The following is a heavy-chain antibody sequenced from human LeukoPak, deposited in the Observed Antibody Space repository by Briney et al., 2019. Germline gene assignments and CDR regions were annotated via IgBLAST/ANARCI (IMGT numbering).Heavy chain of an antibody. Sequence: GGSLRLSCAASEFTFSNHAMNWVRQTPGKGLEWVSSIGGNGASTYYADSVKGRFTISRDNSKDTLYLQMNSLSAEDTAVYYCARCTKYTTGWCNWFDPWGQGTLLTVSS. CDR1: EFTFSNHA. V-gene: IGHV3-23*01. D-gene: IGHD6-19*01. CDR3: ARCTKYTTGWCNWFDP. J-gene: IGHJ5*02. CDR2: IGGNGAST.